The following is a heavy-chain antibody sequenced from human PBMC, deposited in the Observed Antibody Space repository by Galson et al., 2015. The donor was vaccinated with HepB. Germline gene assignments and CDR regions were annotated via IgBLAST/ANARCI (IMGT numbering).Heavy chain of an antibody. CDR3: ARAGGQAAAIPSYFDY. D-gene: IGHD6-13*01. J-gene: IGHJ4*02. CDR2: ISSSSSTI. CDR1: GFTFSSYS. Sequence: SLRLSCAASGFTFSSYSMNWVRQAPGKGLEWVSYISSSSSTIYYADSVKGRFTISRDNAKNSLYLQMNSLRDEDTAVYYCARAGGQAAAIPSYFDYWGQGTLVTVSS. V-gene: IGHV3-48*02.